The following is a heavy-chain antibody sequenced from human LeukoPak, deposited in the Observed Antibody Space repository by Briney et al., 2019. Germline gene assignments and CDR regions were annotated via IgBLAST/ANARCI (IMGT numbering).Heavy chain of an antibody. Sequence: SQTLSLTCTVSGGSISSGSYYWSWIRQPAGKGLEWIGRIYTSGSTNYNPSLKSRVTISVDTSKNQFSLKLSSVTAADTAVYYCARGRRTSFNAFDIWGQGTMVTVSS. CDR2: IYTSGST. D-gene: IGHD2-2*01. CDR1: GGSISSGSYY. J-gene: IGHJ3*02. V-gene: IGHV4-61*02. CDR3: ARGRRTSFNAFDI.